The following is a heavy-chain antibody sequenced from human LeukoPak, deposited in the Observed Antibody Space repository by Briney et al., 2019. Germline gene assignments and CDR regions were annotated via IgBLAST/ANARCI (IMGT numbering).Heavy chain of an antibody. J-gene: IGHJ5*02. CDR1: GYTFTGYY. CDR2: INPNSGGT. D-gene: IGHD2-15*01. CDR3: ATPQVAATPGWSDP. V-gene: IGHV1-2*02. Sequence: ASVKVSCKASGYTFTGYYMHWVRQAPGQGLEWMGWINPNSGGTNYAQKFQGRVTMTRDTSISTAYMELSRLRSDDTAVYYCATPQVAATPGWSDPWGQGTLVTVSS.